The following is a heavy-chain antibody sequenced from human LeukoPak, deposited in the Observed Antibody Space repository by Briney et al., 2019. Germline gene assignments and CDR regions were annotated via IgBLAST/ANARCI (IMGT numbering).Heavy chain of an antibody. CDR1: GFTFSNYA. CDR3: ARRRDAFDI. V-gene: IGHV3-30*04. Sequence: GRSLRLSCAASGFTFSNYAMHWVRQAPGKGLEWVAVIFYDGSIQYYADSVRGRFTISRDNSKNTLYLQMNSLRAEDTAVYYCARRRDAFDIWGQGTMVTVSS. CDR2: IFYDGSIQ. J-gene: IGHJ3*02.